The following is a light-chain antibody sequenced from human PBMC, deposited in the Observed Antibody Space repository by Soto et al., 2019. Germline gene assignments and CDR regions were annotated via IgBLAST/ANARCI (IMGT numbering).Light chain of an antibody. CDR1: QGISYY. J-gene: IGKJ5*01. CDR2: ATS. V-gene: IGKV1-9*01. Sequence: IQLTQSPSSLSASVGDRVTISSRASQGISYYLAWYQQKPGKAPKLLLYATSTLQTGVPSRFSGSGSGTDFTLNISGLQPADFATYYCQQLNEYPPTFGQGTRLEIK. CDR3: QQLNEYPPT.